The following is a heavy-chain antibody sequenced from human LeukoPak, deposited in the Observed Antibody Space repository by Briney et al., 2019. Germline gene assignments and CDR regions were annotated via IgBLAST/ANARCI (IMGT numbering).Heavy chain of an antibody. CDR2: ISYDGSNK. CDR1: GFTFSSYG. D-gene: IGHD6-19*01. V-gene: IGHV3-30*18. J-gene: IGHJ4*02. Sequence: GGSLRLSCAASGFTFSSYGMHWVRQAPGKGLEWVAVISYDGSNKYYADSVRGRFTISRDNSKNTLYLQMNSLRAEDTAVYYCAKDSSGWYFDYWGQGTLVTVSS. CDR3: AKDSSGWYFDY.